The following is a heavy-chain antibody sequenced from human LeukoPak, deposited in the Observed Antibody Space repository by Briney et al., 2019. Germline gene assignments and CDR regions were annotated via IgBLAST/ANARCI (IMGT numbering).Heavy chain of an antibody. CDR3: ATPHQGPRYFDAPRAFDI. J-gene: IGHJ3*02. Sequence: ASVKVSCKVSGYTLTELSMHWVRQAPGKGLEWMGGFDPEDGETICAQKFQGRVTMTEDTSTDTAYMELSSLRSEDTAVYYCATPHQGPRYFDAPRAFDIWGQGTLVTVSS. CDR1: GYTLTELS. V-gene: IGHV1-24*01. D-gene: IGHD3-9*01. CDR2: FDPEDGET.